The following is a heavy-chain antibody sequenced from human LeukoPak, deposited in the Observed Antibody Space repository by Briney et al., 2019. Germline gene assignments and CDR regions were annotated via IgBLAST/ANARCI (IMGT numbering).Heavy chain of an antibody. CDR3: ARVGGYSYGPYYYYMDV. V-gene: IGHV3-74*01. CDR1: GFTFSSYW. J-gene: IGHJ6*03. Sequence: PGGSLRLSCAASGFTFSSYWMHWVRQAPGKGLVWVSRINSDGGSTSYADSVKGRFTISRDNAKNTLYLQMNSLRAEDTAVYYCARVGGYSYGPYYYYMDVWGKGTTVTVSS. CDR2: INSDGGST. D-gene: IGHD5-18*01.